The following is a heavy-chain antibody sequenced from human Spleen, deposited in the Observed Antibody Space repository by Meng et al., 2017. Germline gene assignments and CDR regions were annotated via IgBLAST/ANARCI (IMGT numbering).Heavy chain of an antibody. V-gene: IGHV3-9*01. J-gene: IGHJ6*02. Sequence: GGSLRLSCAASGFTFDEYAMHWVRQAPGKGLEWVSGISFNGRTVGYADSVKGRFTVYRDNDENSLYLQLSSLSDEDTAFYYCAKAHLTLVRGVMYYYGMDVWGQGTMVTVSS. CDR3: AKAHLTLVRGVMYYYGMDV. D-gene: IGHD3-10*01. CDR2: ISFNGRTV. CDR1: GFTFDEYA.